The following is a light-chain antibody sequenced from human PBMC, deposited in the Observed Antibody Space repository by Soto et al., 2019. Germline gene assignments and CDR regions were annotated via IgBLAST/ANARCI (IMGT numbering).Light chain of an antibody. CDR1: QTVSSSY. CDR2: GSA. V-gene: IGKV3-20*01. CDR3: QQYGSSLWT. Sequence: EIVLTQSPGTPSLSPGERATLSCRASQTVSSSYLAWYQQKPGQAPRLLIYGSASRATGIPDRFSGSGSGTDFTLTISRLEPEDFAVYYCQQYGSSLWTFGQGTKVEI. J-gene: IGKJ1*01.